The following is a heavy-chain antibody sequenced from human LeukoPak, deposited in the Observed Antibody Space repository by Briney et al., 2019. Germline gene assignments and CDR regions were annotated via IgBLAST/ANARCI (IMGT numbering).Heavy chain of an antibody. V-gene: IGHV3-21*01. CDR2: ISSSSSYI. Sequence: GGSLRLSCAASGFTFSSYSMNWVRQAPGKGLEWVASISSSSSYIYYADSVKGRFTISRDNAKNTLYLQMNSLRDEDTAVYYCAKGVYYYGSGETDAFDIWGQGTMVTVSS. J-gene: IGHJ3*02. CDR1: GFTFSSYS. D-gene: IGHD3-10*01. CDR3: AKGVYYYGSGETDAFDI.